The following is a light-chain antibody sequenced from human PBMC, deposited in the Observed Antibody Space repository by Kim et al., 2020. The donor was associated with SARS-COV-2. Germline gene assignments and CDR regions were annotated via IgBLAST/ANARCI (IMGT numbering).Light chain of an antibody. CDR2: GKN. Sequence: VALGQTVRITYQGDSLRSYYATWYQQKPGQAPILVIYGKNNRPSGIPDRFSGSSSGNTASLTITGTQAGDEAEYYCNSRDSNDNVVFGGGTKLTVL. V-gene: IGLV3-19*01. J-gene: IGLJ2*01. CDR1: SLRSYY. CDR3: NSRDSNDNVV.